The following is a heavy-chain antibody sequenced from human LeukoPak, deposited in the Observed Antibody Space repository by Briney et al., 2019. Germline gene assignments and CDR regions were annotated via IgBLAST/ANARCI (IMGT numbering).Heavy chain of an antibody. D-gene: IGHD5-18*01. CDR3: ASGYTYGYPY. Sequence: GGSLRLSCAASGFTFSTYWMHWVRQAPGKGLVWVSRINSGGSSTNYADSVKGRFTISRDNAKNTLYLQMNSLRAEDTAVYYCASGYTYGYPYWGQGTLVTVSS. V-gene: IGHV3-74*01. CDR2: INSGGSST. CDR1: GFTFSTYW. J-gene: IGHJ4*02.